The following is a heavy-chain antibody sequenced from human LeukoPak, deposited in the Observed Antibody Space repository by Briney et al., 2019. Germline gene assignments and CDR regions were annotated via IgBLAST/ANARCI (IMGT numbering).Heavy chain of an antibody. V-gene: IGHV3-23*01. J-gene: IGHJ6*02. Sequence: GGSLRLSCAASGFTFNNYAMNWVRQAPGKGLEWVSVISGSGGTTYYADSVKGRFTISRDSSKNTLYLQMNSLRAEDTAVYYCARKFPDYYGSGSKYGMDVWGQGPTVTVSS. CDR3: ARKFPDYYGSGSKYGMDV. CDR1: GFTFNNYA. D-gene: IGHD3-10*01. CDR2: ISGSGGTT.